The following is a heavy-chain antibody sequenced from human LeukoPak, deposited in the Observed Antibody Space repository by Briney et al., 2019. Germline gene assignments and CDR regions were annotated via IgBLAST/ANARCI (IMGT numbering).Heavy chain of an antibody. V-gene: IGHV2-5*02. J-gene: IGHJ4*02. CDR1: GFSLSTSGVG. D-gene: IGHD3-3*01. CDR3: AHSPDFWSGYSYYFDY. Sequence: SGPTLVNPTQTLTLTCTFSGFSLSTSGVGVGWIRQPPGKALEWLALIYWDDDKRYSPSLKSRLTITKDTSKDQVVLTMTNMDPVDTATYYCAHSPDFWSGYSYYFDYWGQGTLVTVSS. CDR2: IYWDDDK.